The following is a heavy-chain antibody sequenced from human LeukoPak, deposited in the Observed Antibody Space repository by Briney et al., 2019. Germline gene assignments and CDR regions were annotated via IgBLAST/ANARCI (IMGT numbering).Heavy chain of an antibody. CDR1: GFTFSSYA. Sequence: GGSLRLSCAASGFTFSSYALHWVRQSPGKGLEWVAVISNDGSNKYYAGSVKGRFTISRDNSKNTLYLQMNSLRPEDSAVYYCAKNPTTHNYVTGGGGGFDPWGQGTLVTVSS. CDR2: ISNDGSNK. V-gene: IGHV3-30-3*02. CDR3: AKNPTTHNYVTGGGGGFDP. J-gene: IGHJ5*02. D-gene: IGHD4-11*01.